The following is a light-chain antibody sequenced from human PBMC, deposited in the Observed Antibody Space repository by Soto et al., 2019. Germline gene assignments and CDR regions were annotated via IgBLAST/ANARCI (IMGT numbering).Light chain of an antibody. J-gene: IGKJ1*01. CDR1: QTVSNSY. Sequence: ETVLTQSPGSLSLSLGDRATLSCRASQTVSNSYLAWYQQKPGQAPRLLIYDTSARAAGIPARFSGSGSATEFTLTISSLQSEDFALYYCQHTLKWPPTFGQGTKVDIK. CDR3: QHTLKWPPT. V-gene: IGKV3-15*01. CDR2: DTS.